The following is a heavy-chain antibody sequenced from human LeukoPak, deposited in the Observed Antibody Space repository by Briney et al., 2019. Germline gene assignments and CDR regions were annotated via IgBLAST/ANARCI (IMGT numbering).Heavy chain of an antibody. CDR1: GYSISSGYC. Sequence: SETLSLTCTVSGYSISSGYCWGWIRQPPGKGLEWIGSIYHSGSTYYNPSLKSRVTISVDTSKNQFSLKLSSVTAADTAVYYCAREVQSGSYFDYWGQGTLVTVSS. J-gene: IGHJ4*02. V-gene: IGHV4-38-2*02. CDR2: IYHSGST. CDR3: AREVQSGSYFDY. D-gene: IGHD4-11*01.